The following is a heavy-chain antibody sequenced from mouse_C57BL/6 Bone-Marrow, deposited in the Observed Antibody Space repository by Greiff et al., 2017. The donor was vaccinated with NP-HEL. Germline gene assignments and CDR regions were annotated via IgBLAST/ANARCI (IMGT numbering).Heavy chain of an antibody. CDR3: ARSNWVWFAY. CDR1: GYTFTDYN. CDR2: INPNNGGT. D-gene: IGHD4-1*01. V-gene: IGHV1-18*01. J-gene: IGHJ3*01. Sequence: VHVKQSGPELVKPGASVKIPCKASGYTFTDYNMDWVKQSHGKSLEWIGDINPNNGGTIYNQKFKGKATLTVDKSSSTAYMELRSLTSEDTAVYYCARSNWVWFAYWGQGTLVTVSA.